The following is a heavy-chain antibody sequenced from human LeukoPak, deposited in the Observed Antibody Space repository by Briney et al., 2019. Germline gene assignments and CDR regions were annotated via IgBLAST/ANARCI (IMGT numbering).Heavy chain of an antibody. CDR1: GFTFSSYW. Sequence: PGGSLRLSCAASGFTFSSYWMHWVRQAPGKGVAWVSRINSDGSSTSYARSVKGRVTLSRDNAKNTLYLQMNSLRAEDTAVYYCARVYEVNWGGFDYWGQGTLVTVSS. V-gene: IGHV3-74*01. CDR3: ARVYEVNWGGFDY. D-gene: IGHD7-27*01. J-gene: IGHJ4*02. CDR2: INSDGSST.